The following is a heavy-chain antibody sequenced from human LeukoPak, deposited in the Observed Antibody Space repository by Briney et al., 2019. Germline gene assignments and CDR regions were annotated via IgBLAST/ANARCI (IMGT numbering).Heavy chain of an antibody. Sequence: SVKVSCKASGDTFSSYAISCVRQAPGQGLEWMGGIIPIFGTANYAQKFQGRVTITADEATSTAYMELSSLRSEDTAVYYCARDHRPYYYDSSGYYGVDYWGQGTLVTVSS. CDR1: GDTFSSYA. CDR3: ARDHRPYYYDSSGYYGVDY. CDR2: IIPIFGTA. V-gene: IGHV1-69*13. D-gene: IGHD3-22*01. J-gene: IGHJ4*02.